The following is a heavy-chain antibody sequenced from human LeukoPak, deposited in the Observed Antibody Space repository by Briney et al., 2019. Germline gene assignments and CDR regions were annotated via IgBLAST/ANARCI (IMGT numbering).Heavy chain of an antibody. J-gene: IGHJ4*02. V-gene: IGHV1-2*02. CDR2: INPYSGVT. CDR1: GYTFTGYY. Sequence: ASVTDSCKASGYTFTGYYMHWVRQAPGQGLEWMRWINPYSGVTNYAQKFQARVTMTRDTSIRTAYMEMSSLESEDTAVYYCARGGCSSTSCYAYDYWGQGTLVTVSS. CDR3: ARGGCSSTSCYAYDY. D-gene: IGHD2-2*01.